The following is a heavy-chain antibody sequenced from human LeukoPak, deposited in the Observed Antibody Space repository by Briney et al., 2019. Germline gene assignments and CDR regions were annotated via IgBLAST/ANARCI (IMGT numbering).Heavy chain of an antibody. D-gene: IGHD3-10*01. CDR3: ARRPAMVRGVIIWFDP. CDR2: INPNSGGT. V-gene: IGHV1-2*02. CDR1: GYTFTGYY. Sequence: ASVKVSCKASGYTFTGYYMHWVRQAPGQGLEWMGWINPNSGGTNYAQKFQGRVTMTRDTSISTAYMELSRLRSDDTAVYYCARRPAMVRGVIIWFDPWGQGTLVTVSS. J-gene: IGHJ5*02.